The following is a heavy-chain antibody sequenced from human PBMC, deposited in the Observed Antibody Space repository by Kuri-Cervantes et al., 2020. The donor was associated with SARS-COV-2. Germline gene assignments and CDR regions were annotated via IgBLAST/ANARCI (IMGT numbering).Heavy chain of an antibody. CDR2: MNPNSGNT. CDR3: AKIAVGVPVVADAFDF. CDR1: GYTFTSYD. V-gene: IGHV1-8*02. Sequence: ASVKVSCKASGYTFTSYDINWVRQATGQGLEWMGWMNPNSGNTGYAQKFQGRVTMTRNTSVSTAYMELSSPSSVDTAVYYCAKIAVGVPVVADAFDFWAKGHWSPSPQ. J-gene: IGHJ3*01. D-gene: IGHD2-21*01.